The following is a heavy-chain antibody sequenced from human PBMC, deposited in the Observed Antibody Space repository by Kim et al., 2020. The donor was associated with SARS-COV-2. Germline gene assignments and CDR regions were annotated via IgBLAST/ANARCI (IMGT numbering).Heavy chain of an antibody. CDR2: IIPIFGTA. CDR1: GGTFSSYA. D-gene: IGHD5-12*01. V-gene: IGHV1-69*13. CDR3: ARLGYSGYGYYYYGMDV. J-gene: IGHJ6*02. Sequence: SVKVSCKASGGTFSSYAISWVRQAPGQGLEWMGGIIPIFGTANYAQKFQGRVTITADESTSTAYMELSSLRSEDTAVYYCARLGYSGYGYYYYGMDVWGQGTTVTVSS.